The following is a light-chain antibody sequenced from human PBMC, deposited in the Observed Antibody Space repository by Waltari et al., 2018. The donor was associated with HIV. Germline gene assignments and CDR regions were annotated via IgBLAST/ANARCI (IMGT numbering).Light chain of an antibody. CDR1: TSDVGGYNY. V-gene: IGLV2-14*01. Sequence: QSGLTQPASVSGSPGPPLTISCPGTTSDVGGYNYVSWYQQHPGKAPKLIIYEVSNRPSGVSNRFSGSKSGNTASLTISGLQPEDETDYYCSSFSSSSTPYVFGTGTKVTVL. J-gene: IGLJ1*01. CDR3: SSFSSSSTPYV. CDR2: EVS.